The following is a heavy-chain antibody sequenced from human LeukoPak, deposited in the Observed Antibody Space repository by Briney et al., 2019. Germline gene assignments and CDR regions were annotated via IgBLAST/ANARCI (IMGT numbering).Heavy chain of an antibody. V-gene: IGHV3-9*01. D-gene: IGHD3-10*01. J-gene: IGHJ3*02. Sequence: GGSLRLSCAASGFTFDDYAMHWVRHAPGKGLEWVSGISWNSDSIGYADSVKGRFTISRDNAKNSLYLQMNSLRAEDTALYYCAKDMGGKYGSGSYSAFDIWGQGTTVTVSS. CDR2: ISWNSDSI. CDR1: GFTFDDYA. CDR3: AKDMGGKYGSGSYSAFDI.